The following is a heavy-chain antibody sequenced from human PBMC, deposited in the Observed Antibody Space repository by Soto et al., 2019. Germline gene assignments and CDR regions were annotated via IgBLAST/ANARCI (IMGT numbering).Heavy chain of an antibody. V-gene: IGHV3-48*01. J-gene: IGHJ4*02. CDR2: IGIGSSTK. CDR3: VRGGSANYYGLFDS. CDR1: GFTFRNYG. Sequence: GGSLRLSCAASGFTFRNYGMNWVRQAPGKGLEWVSYIGIGSSTKYYADSVKGRFTISRDNAKNSLYLQMNSLRAEDTAVYYCVRGGSANYYGLFDSWGQGTLVTAPQ. D-gene: IGHD1-26*01.